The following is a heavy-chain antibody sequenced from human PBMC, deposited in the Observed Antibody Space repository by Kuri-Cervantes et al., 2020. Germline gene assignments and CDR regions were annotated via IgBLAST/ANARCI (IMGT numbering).Heavy chain of an antibody. D-gene: IGHD2-8*02. J-gene: IGHJ6*03. CDR2: ISGSGGST. V-gene: IGHV3-23*01. CDR3: AKGGLGYCTGGVCADYYYYYMDV. CDR1: GFTVSSNY. Sequence: GGSLRLSCAASGFTVSSNYMSWVRQAPGKGLEWVSAISGSGGSTYYADSVKGRFTISRDNSKNTLYLQMNSLRAEDTAVYYCAKGGLGYCTGGVCADYYYYYMDVWGKGTTVTVSS.